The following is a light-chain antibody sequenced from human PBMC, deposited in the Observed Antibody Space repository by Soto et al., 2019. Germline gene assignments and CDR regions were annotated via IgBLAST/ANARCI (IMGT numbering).Light chain of an antibody. CDR1: QSVPNKY. Sequence: EIVLTQSPDTLSLSPGERATISCRASQSVPNKYLAWYLQKPGQAPKVLIYAAYNRATGIPDRFSGSGSGTDFTPTITRLEPKDFAEFYCQQYGGGPWTFGQGTKVESK. CDR2: AAY. CDR3: QQYGGGPWT. J-gene: IGKJ1*01. V-gene: IGKV3-20*01.